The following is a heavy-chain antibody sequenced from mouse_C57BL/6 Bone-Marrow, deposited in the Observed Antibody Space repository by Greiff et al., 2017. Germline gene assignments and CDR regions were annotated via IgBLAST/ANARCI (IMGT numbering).Heavy chain of an antibody. CDR1: GFSFNTYA. J-gene: IGHJ1*03. CDR2: IRSKSNNYAT. CDR3: VRHPLLPWYFDV. Sequence: EVKLMESGGGLVQPKGSLKLSCAASGFSFNTYAMNWVRQAPGKGLEWVARIRSKSNNYATYYADSVKDRFTISRDDSESMLYLQMNNLKTEDTAMYYGVRHPLLPWYFDVWGTGTTVTVSS. V-gene: IGHV10-1*01.